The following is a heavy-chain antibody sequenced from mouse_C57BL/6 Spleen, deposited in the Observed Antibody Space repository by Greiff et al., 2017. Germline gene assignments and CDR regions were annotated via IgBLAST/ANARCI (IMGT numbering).Heavy chain of an antibody. CDR2: IDPEDGET. V-gene: IGHV14-2*01. J-gene: IGHJ2*01. D-gene: IGHD2-1*01. CDR1: GFNIKDYY. Sequence: VQLQQSGAELVKPGASVKLSCTASGFNIKDYYMHWVKQRTEQGLEWIGRIDPEDGETKYAPNFQGKATITADQSSNTAYLQLSSRTSEDTAVDYCARGGNFVYYFDYGGQGTTLTVSS. CDR3: ARGGNFVYYFDY.